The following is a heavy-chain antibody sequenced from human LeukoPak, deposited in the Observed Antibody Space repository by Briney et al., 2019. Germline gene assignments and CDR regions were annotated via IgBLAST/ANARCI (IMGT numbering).Heavy chain of an antibody. D-gene: IGHD1-14*01. Sequence: APVKVSCKASGGTFSSYAISWVRQAPGQGLEWMGGIIPIFGTANYAQKFQGRVTITADESTSTAYMELSSLRSEDTAVYYCARERNDYYYGMDVWGQGTTVTVSS. CDR3: ARERNDYYYGMDV. V-gene: IGHV1-69*01. J-gene: IGHJ6*02. CDR2: IIPIFGTA. CDR1: GGTFSSYA.